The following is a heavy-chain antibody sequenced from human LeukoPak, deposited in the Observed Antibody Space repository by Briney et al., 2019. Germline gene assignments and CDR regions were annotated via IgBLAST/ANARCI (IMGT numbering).Heavy chain of an antibody. Sequence: PGRSLRLSCAASGFTFTSYGMHWVRHAPDKGLEWVGVISFDGSNKFYEDSVKSRFTISRDNSKTTLYLQMNRLRAEDTAVYYCAKDGSGSYSDGMDAWGQGTTVTVSS. J-gene: IGHJ6*02. CDR1: GFTFTSYG. CDR2: ISFDGSNK. D-gene: IGHD3-10*01. CDR3: AKDGSGSYSDGMDA. V-gene: IGHV3-30*18.